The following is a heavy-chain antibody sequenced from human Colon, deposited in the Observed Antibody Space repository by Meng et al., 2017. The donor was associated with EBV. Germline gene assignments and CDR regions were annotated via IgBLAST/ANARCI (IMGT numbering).Heavy chain of an antibody. D-gene: IGHD3-10*01. CDR1: GDSITNHNW. V-gene: IGHV4-4*02. J-gene: IGHJ1*01. CDR2: IPHRGSS. CDR3: LRGSGGSV. Sequence: QGQVPESGPALVNPSETLSLTCAFSGDSITNHNWWSWVRQPPGKGLEWIGEIPHRGSSAYNPSLKSRVSMSIDKSKNQFSLKLTSVTAADTAVYHCLRGSGGSVWGQGTLVTVSS.